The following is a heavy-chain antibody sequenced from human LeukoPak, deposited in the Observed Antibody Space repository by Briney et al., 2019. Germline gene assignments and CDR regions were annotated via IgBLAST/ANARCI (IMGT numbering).Heavy chain of an antibody. Sequence: PGGSLRLSCVASGFTFSSYWMHWVRQPPGKGLEWVAHIKPDGSEKNYVDSVKGRFTLFRDDAKNSVYLQMNSLRAEDTAVYYCARDSGSGGPWGQGTLVTVSS. CDR3: ARDSGSGGP. CDR2: IKPDGSEK. V-gene: IGHV3-7*01. D-gene: IGHD6-25*01. CDR1: GFTFSSYW. J-gene: IGHJ5*02.